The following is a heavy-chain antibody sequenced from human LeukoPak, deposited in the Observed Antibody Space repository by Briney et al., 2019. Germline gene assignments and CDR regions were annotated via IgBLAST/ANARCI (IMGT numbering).Heavy chain of an antibody. V-gene: IGHV3-23*01. CDR2: ISGSGGST. J-gene: IGHJ3*02. CDR1: GFTFSSYE. CDR3: ARELRTPYDILGRGNAFDI. Sequence: GGSLRLSCAASGFTFSSYEMNWVRQAPGKGLEWVSTISGSGGSTYYADAVKGRFSISRDNSKNTLHLQMNSLRAEDTAVYYCARELRTPYDILGRGNAFDIWGHGTMVTVSS. D-gene: IGHD3-9*01.